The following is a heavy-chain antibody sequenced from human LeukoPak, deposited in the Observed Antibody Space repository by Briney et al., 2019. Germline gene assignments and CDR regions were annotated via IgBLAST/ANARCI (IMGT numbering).Heavy chain of an antibody. J-gene: IGHJ4*02. Sequence: PGGSLRLSCAASGFTFSNYWMSWVRQAPGKGLEWVANIKQDGSEKYYVDSVKGRFTISRDNAKNSLYLQMNSLRAEDTAVYYCATGRSWSGFDYWGQGTLVTVSS. D-gene: IGHD6-13*01. CDR2: IKQDGSEK. CDR1: GFTFSNYW. V-gene: IGHV3-7*04. CDR3: ATGRSWSGFDY.